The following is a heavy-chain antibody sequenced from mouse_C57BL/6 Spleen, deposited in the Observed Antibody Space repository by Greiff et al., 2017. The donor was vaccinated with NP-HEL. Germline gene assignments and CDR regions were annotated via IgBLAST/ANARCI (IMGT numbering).Heavy chain of an antibody. J-gene: IGHJ2*01. CDR2: INPNNGGT. V-gene: IGHV1-18*01. CDR3: ARKPLANWDPFFDY. D-gene: IGHD4-1*01. Sequence: EVQLQQSGPELVKPGASVKIPCKASGYTFTDYNMDWVKQSHGKSLEWIGDINPNNGGTIYNQKFKGKATLTVDKSSRTAYMERRSLTSEDTAVYYCARKPLANWDPFFDYWGQGTTLTVSS. CDR1: GYTFTDYN.